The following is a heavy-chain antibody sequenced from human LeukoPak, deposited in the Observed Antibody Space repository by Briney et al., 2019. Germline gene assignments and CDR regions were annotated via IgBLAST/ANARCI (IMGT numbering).Heavy chain of an antibody. CDR2: ISGSGGST. CDR1: GFIFSSYA. J-gene: IGHJ5*02. D-gene: IGHD3-3*01. CDR3: AKDSGDDFWSGYLNWFDP. V-gene: IGHV3-23*01. Sequence: PGGSLRLSCSASGFIFSSYAMSWVRQAPGKGLEWVSAISGSGGSTYYADSVKGRFTISRDNSKNTLYLQMNSLRAEDTAVYYCAKDSGDDFWSGYLNWFDPWGQGTLVTVSS.